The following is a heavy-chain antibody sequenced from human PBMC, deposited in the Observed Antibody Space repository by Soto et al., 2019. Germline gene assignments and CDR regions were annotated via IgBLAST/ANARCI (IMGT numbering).Heavy chain of an antibody. Sequence: QVQLVESVGGVVQTGTSLRLSCAASGFTFKTHAMHWVRQAPGKGLEGMAVIAYDGNEKFYADSVKGRFTISRDNSKNSLYFQINTLRNDDTSVYYCGKDVGDYVPYYYGVDVWGQGTTVTVSS. CDR3: GKDVGDYVPYYYGVDV. CDR2: IAYDGNEK. CDR1: GFTFKTHA. D-gene: IGHD1-26*01. J-gene: IGHJ6*02. V-gene: IGHV3-30*18.